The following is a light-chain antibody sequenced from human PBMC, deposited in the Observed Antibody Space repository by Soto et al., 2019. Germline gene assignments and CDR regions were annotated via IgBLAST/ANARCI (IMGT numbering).Light chain of an antibody. CDR3: HQYGSSPPT. Sequence: EIVLTQSPGTLSLSPGERATLSCRASQSVNSSYLAWYQQKPGQAPRLLIYGASSRATGIPDTFSGSGSGTDFTLTISRLEPEDFAVYYCHQYGSSPPTFGPGTKVDIK. V-gene: IGKV3-20*01. J-gene: IGKJ3*01. CDR2: GAS. CDR1: QSVNSSY.